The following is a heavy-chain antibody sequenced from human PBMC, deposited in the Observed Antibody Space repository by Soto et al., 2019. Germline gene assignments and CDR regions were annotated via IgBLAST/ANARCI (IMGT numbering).Heavy chain of an antibody. CDR3: ARVGNYYDSSGYYFFPFPPDY. V-gene: IGHV5-51*01. CDR2: IYPGDSDT. Sequence: GESLKISCKGSGYSFTSYWIGWVRQMPGKGLEWMGIIYPGDSDTRYSPSFQGQVTISADRSISTAYLQWSSLKASDTAMYYCARVGNYYDSSGYYFFPFPPDYWGQGTLVTVSS. CDR1: GYSFTSYW. D-gene: IGHD3-22*01. J-gene: IGHJ4*02.